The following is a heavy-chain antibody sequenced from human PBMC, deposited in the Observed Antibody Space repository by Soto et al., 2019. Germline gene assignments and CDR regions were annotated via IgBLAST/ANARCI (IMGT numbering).Heavy chain of an antibody. CDR1: GGTFSSYA. V-gene: IGHV1-69*12. J-gene: IGHJ2*01. CDR2: IIPIFGTA. D-gene: IGHD6-13*01. CDR3: ARGGCSSSCDWYFDL. Sequence: QVQLVQSGAEVKKPGSSVKVSCKASGGTFSSYAISWVRQAPGQGLEWMGGIIPIFGTANYAQKFQGRVTITAAESTSTAYMELSSLSSEDTAVYYCARGGCSSSCDWYFDLWGRGTLVTVSS.